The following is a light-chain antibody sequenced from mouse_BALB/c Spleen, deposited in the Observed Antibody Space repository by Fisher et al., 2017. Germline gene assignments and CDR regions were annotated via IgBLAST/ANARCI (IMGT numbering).Light chain of an antibody. CDR3: QQRSSYPPT. CDR1: SSVSY. CDR2: STS. Sequence: IVLTQTTALMSASPGEKVTMTCSASSSVSYMYWYQQKPGSSPKLWIYSTSNLASGVPARFSGSGSGTSYSLTISRMEAEDAATYYCQQRSSYPPTFGGGTKLEIK. J-gene: IGKJ2*01. V-gene: IGKV4-57*01.